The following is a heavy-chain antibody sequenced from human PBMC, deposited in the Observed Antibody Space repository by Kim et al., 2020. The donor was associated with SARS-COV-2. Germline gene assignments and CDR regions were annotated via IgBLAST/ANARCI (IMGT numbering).Heavy chain of an antibody. J-gene: IGHJ4*02. V-gene: IGHV4-39*01. D-gene: IGHD3-22*01. CDR3: ARLITGTYYYDSSGYSY. CDR1: GGSISSSSYY. Sequence: SETLSLTCTVSGGSISSSSYYWGWIRQPPGKGLEWIGSIYYSGSTYYNPSLKSRVTISVDTSKNQFSLKLSSVTAADTAVYYCARLITGTYYYDSSGYSYWGQGTLVTVSS. CDR2: IYYSGST.